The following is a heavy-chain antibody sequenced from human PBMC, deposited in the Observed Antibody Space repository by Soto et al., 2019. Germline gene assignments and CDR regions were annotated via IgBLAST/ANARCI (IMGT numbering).Heavy chain of an antibody. CDR2: INAGNGNT. Sequence: GASVKVSCKASGYTFTSYAMHWVRQAPGQRLEWMGWINAGNGNTNYAQKFQGRVTMTTDTSTSTAYMELKSLRSDDTAVYFRARDRGYCGIDVCSPNWLDPWGQGTLVTVSS. J-gene: IGHJ5*02. CDR1: GYTFTSYA. CDR3: ARDRGYCGIDVCSPNWLDP. D-gene: IGHD2-8*01. V-gene: IGHV1-3*01.